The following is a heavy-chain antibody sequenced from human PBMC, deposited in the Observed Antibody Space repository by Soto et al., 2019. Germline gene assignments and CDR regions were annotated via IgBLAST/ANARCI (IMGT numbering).Heavy chain of an antibody. J-gene: IGHJ3*02. CDR1: GGTFSSYA. V-gene: IGHV1-69*13. Sequence: GASVKVSCKASGGTFSSYAISWVRQAPGQGLEWMGGIIPIFGTANYAQKFQGRVTITADESTSTAYMELSSLRSEDTAVYYCARELAYYYDSSGFSHAFDIWGQGTMVTVSS. CDR3: ARELAYYYDSSGFSHAFDI. CDR2: IIPIFGTA. D-gene: IGHD3-22*01.